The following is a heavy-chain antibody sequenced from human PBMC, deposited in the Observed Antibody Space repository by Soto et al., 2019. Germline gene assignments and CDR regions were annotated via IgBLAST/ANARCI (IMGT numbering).Heavy chain of an antibody. D-gene: IGHD4-4*01. Sequence: SETLSLTCTVSGGSISSCYWSWIRQPPAKGLEWIGYIYYCGSTNYNPSLKSPFTISVETCKNQFSLKLSSVTAADTTVYSCAMTYSNYGYFDYWGQGTLVTFSS. V-gene: IGHV4-59*01. CDR2: IYYCGST. CDR1: GGSISSCY. J-gene: IGHJ4*03. CDR3: AMTYSNYGYFDY.